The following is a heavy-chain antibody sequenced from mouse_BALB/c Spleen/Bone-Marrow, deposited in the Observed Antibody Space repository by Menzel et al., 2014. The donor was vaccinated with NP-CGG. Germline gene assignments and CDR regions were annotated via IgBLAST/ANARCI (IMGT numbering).Heavy chain of an antibody. CDR1: GFTFTDYY. CDR2: IRNEAKGYTT. Sequence: EVKLQESGGGSVQPGGSLRLSCATSGFTFTDYYMSWVRQPPGKALEWLGFIRNEAKGYTTEYSASVKGRFTISRDNSQRILYLQMNTLRPEDSATYYCARDENVGIYWYFDVRGAGTTVIVSS. J-gene: IGHJ1*01. V-gene: IGHV7-3*02. CDR3: ARDENVGIYWYFDV.